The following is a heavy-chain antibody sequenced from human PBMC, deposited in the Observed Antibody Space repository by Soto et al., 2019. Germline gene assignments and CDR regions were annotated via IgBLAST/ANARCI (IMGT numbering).Heavy chain of an antibody. J-gene: IGHJ4*02. CDR3: ARVDGGYCSGGSCYSGSYFDY. CDR2: IIPILGIA. D-gene: IGHD2-15*01. V-gene: IGHV1-69*02. CDR1: GGTFSGYT. Sequence: QVQLVQSGAEVKKPGSSVKVSCKASGGTFSGYTISWVRQAPGQGLEWMGRIIPILGIANYAQKFQGRVTITADKSTSTAYMELSSLRSEDTAVYYCARVDGGYCSGGSCYSGSYFDYWGQGTLVTVSS.